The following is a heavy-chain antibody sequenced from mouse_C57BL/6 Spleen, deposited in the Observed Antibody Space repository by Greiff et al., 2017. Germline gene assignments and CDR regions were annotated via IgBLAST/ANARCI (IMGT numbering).Heavy chain of an antibody. CDR2: IDPENGDT. Sequence: VQLQQSGAELVRPGASVKLSCTASGFNIKDDYMHWVKQRPEQGLEWIGWIDPENGDTEYASKFQGKATITADTSSNTAYLQLSSLTSDDTAVYYCTVWGLRRGSWFAYWGQGTLVTVSA. V-gene: IGHV14-4*01. D-gene: IGHD2-4*01. CDR3: TVWGLRRGSWFAY. CDR1: GFNIKDDY. J-gene: IGHJ3*01.